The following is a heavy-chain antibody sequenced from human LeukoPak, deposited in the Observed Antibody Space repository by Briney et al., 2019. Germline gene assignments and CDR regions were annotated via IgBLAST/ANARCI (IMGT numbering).Heavy chain of an antibody. J-gene: IGHJ4*02. CDR3: ARMMWFGESDQGFDY. CDR2: IYYSGGT. D-gene: IGHD3-10*01. Sequence: SETLSLTRTVSGGSISSSIYYWGWIRQPPGKGLEWIGSIYYSGGTYYNPSLKSRVTISVDTSKNQFSLKLSSVTAADTAVYYCARMMWFGESDQGFDYWGQGTLVTVSS. V-gene: IGHV4-39*01. CDR1: GGSISSSIYY.